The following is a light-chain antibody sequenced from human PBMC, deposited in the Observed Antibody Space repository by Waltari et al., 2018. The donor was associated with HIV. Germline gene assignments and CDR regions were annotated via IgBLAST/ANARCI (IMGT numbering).Light chain of an antibody. Sequence: QSALTQPPSVSGSVGQSVTISCTGTSNDVGSFNRVSWYQKSPGTAPKLIIYDVGNRPSGVSARFSASKSGNTASLTISGLQAEDEADYYCSSYTGGDTQVFGGGTKLAVL. CDR3: SSYTGGDTQV. J-gene: IGLJ3*02. CDR1: SNDVGSFNR. CDR2: DVG. V-gene: IGLV2-18*02.